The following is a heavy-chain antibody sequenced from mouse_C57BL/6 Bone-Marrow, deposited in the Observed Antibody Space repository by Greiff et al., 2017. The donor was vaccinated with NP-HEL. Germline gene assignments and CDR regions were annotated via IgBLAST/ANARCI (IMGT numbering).Heavy chain of an antibody. J-gene: IGHJ2*01. CDR2: ISSGGSYT. Sequence: DVKLVESGGDLVKPGGSLKLSCAASGFTFSSYGMSWVRQTPDKRLEWVATISSGGSYTYYPDSVKGRFTISRDNAKNTLYLQMSSLKSEDTAMYYCARQGTIVTHFDYWGQGTTLTVSS. V-gene: IGHV5-6*02. CDR3: ARQGTIVTHFDY. D-gene: IGHD2-5*01. CDR1: GFTFSSYG.